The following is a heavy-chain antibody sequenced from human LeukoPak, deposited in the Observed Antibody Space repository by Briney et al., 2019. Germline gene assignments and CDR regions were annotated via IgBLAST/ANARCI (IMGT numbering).Heavy chain of an antibody. CDR1: GFTFSTFG. V-gene: IGHV3-30*18. J-gene: IGHJ4*02. CDR2: ISPDGNNE. CDR3: AKVNNYDDY. Sequence: LGRSLRLSCAASGFTFSTFGIHWVRQAPGKGLEWVAAISPDGNNEYYIDSVKGRFTVSRDNSKNMIYLQMNSLRGEDSAVYYCAKVNNYDDYWGQGTLVTVSS. D-gene: IGHD1/OR15-1a*01.